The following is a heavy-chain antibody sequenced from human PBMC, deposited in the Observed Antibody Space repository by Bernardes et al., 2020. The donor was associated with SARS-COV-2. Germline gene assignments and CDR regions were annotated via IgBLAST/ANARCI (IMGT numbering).Heavy chain of an antibody. CDR2: INIDGTTT. J-gene: IGHJ5*01. CDR3: ATAVNYRLDS. D-gene: IGHD1-7*01. CDR1: GLYW. Sequence: GSLRLSCAASGLYWMHWVRQTPGKGLVWVSRINIDGTTTNYADSVKGRFIISRDNAKNMLYLQMNSLRGEDTVVYYCATAVNYRLDSWGQGTLVTVSS. V-gene: IGHV3-74*01.